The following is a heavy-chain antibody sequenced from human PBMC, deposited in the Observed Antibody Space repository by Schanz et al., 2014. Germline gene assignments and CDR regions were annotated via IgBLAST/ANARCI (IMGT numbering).Heavy chain of an antibody. J-gene: IGHJ5*02. CDR1: GYSFTSYG. Sequence: QVQLVQSGAEVKKPGASVKVSCKASGYSFTSYGISWVRQAPGQGLEWMGWISAYNGDTNSAQKFQGRVTMSTDTSTSTAYMELRSLRSDDTAVYYCARGLPFHGDSGNWFDPWGQGTLVTVSS. V-gene: IGHV1-18*01. D-gene: IGHD4-17*01. CDR2: ISAYNGDT. CDR3: ARGLPFHGDSGNWFDP.